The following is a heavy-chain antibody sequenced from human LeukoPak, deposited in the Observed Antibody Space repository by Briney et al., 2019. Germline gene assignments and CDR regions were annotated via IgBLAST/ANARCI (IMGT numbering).Heavy chain of an antibody. J-gene: IGHJ5*02. Sequence: ASVKVSCKASGYTFTGYYMHLVRQAPGQGLEWMGRINPNSGGTNYAQKFQGRVTMTRDTSISTAYMELSRLRSDDTAVYYCARDFGIAARPGLWYNWFDPWGQGTLVTVSS. CDR3: ARDFGIAARPGLWYNWFDP. V-gene: IGHV1-2*06. CDR2: INPNSGGT. CDR1: GYTFTGYY. D-gene: IGHD6-6*01.